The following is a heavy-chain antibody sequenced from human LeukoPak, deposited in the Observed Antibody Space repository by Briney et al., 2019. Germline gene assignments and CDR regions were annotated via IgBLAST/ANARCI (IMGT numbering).Heavy chain of an antibody. CDR3: ARVGYSYGAYYYMDV. CDR1: GFTFSTYW. V-gene: IGHV3-7*01. CDR2: INHDGSEK. J-gene: IGHJ6*03. D-gene: IGHD5-18*01. Sequence: GGSLRLSCAASGFTFSTYWMTWVRQAPGKGLEWVANINHDGSEKYYVDSVKGRFTISRDNAKNSLYLQMNSLRAEDTAVYYCARVGYSYGAYYYMDVWGKGTTVTVSS.